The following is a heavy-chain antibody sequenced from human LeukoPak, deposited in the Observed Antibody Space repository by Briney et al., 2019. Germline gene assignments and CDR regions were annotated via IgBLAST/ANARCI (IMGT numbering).Heavy chain of an antibody. CDR2: ISGNTRYI. Sequence: PGGSLRLSCAASGFTFTTYSMTWVRQAPGKGPEWVSSISGNTRYIYYADSVKGRFTISRDNAKNSLYLQMNSLRAEDTAVYYCAGTGIAADADYWGQGTLVTVSS. CDR3: AGTGIAADADY. V-gene: IGHV3-21*01. CDR1: GFTFTTYS. J-gene: IGHJ4*02. D-gene: IGHD6-13*01.